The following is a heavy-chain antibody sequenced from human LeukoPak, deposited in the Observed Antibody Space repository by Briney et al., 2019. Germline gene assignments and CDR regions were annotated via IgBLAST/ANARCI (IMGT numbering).Heavy chain of an antibody. J-gene: IGHJ4*02. Sequence: GGSLRLSCAGSEFTFRSYSMHWVRQAPGKGLEWVSSISGSSDDIYYADSVKGRFSISRDNSKNSVYLQMKRLRAEDTALYYCARRGYHDYSGFDYWGQGTLVTVSS. CDR1: EFTFRSYS. CDR3: ARRGYHDYSGFDY. D-gene: IGHD1-26*01. V-gene: IGHV3-21*01. CDR2: ISGSSDDI.